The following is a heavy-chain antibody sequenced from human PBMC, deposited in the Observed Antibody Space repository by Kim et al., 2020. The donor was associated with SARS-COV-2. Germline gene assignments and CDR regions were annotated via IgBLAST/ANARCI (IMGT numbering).Heavy chain of an antibody. V-gene: IGHV3-53*01. CDR3: ARGIAAAAPFDS. J-gene: IGHJ4*02. Sequence: GGSLRLSCTASGFTVRNSYMSWVRQAPGKGLEWVSVIYYVGNTYYAGSVEGRFTISRHNSENIRYLQMNSLRAEATAIYYCARGIAAAAPFDSWGLGTLVRVPS. D-gene: IGHD6-25*01. CDR2: IYYVGNT. CDR1: GFTVRNSY.